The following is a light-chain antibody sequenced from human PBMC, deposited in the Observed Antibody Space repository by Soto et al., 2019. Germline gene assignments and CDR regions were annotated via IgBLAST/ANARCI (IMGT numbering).Light chain of an antibody. Sequence: DLQSAESPSTVDLCVGRRVNITCRASQTISSWLAWYQQKPGKAPKLLIYKASTLKSGVPSRFSGSGSGTEFTLTISSLQPDDFATYYCQHYNSYSEAFGQGTKVDIK. CDR3: QHYNSYSEA. CDR2: KAS. CDR1: QTISSW. V-gene: IGKV1-5*03. J-gene: IGKJ1*01.